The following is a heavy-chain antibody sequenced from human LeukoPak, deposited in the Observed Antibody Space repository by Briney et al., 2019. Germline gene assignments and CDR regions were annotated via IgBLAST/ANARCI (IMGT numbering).Heavy chain of an antibody. Sequence: PSETLSLTCTVSGGSISGRNYYWGWIRQPPGKGLEWIGSIHYSGITYYKPSLRSRVTISVDTSKNQFSLKLSSVTAADTAVYYCARPPGFSTSLWDWGQGTLVTVSS. CDR1: GGSISGRNYY. D-gene: IGHD2-2*01. V-gene: IGHV4-39*01. CDR3: ARPPGFSTSLWD. CDR2: IHYSGIT. J-gene: IGHJ4*02.